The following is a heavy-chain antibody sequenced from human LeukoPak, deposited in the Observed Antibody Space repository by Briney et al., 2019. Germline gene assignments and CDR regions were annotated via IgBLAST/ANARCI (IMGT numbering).Heavy chain of an antibody. CDR1: EFTLRNSW. J-gene: IGHJ4*02. V-gene: IGHV3-15*01. CDR2: SKSKTNGGTT. CDR3: TTGRIPYYFDY. Sequence: GGVLNLSFPPSEFTLRNSWLSGVRQVPGKGRCGAGRSKSKTNGGTTDYAEAVKGRFTISRDDSKNTLYLQMNSLKTEDTAVYYCTTGRIPYYFDYWGQGTLVTVSS.